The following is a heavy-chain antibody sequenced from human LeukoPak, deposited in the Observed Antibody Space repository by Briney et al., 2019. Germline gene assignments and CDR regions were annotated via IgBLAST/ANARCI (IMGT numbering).Heavy chain of an antibody. D-gene: IGHD3-22*01. V-gene: IGHV1-18*01. CDR3: ARESARLYYYDISGYYY. Sequence: ASVKVSCKASGYTFTSYGISWVRQAPGQGLEWMGWISAYNGNTNYAQKPQGRVTMTTDTSMRTAYMELRSLRSDDTAVYYCARESARLYYYDISGYYYWGERTLVTVSS. J-gene: IGHJ4*02. CDR2: ISAYNGNT. CDR1: GYTFTSYG.